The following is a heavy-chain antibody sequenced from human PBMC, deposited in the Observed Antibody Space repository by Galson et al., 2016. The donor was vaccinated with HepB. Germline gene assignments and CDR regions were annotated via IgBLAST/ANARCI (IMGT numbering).Heavy chain of an antibody. CDR2: INSDGSTT. CDR3: VNLGTTRT. CDR1: GFTFSSYW. V-gene: IGHV3-74*01. Sequence: SLRLSCAASGFTFSSYWMHWVRQAPGKGLVWVSRINSDGSTTYYADSVKGRFTISRDNAKNTLYLQMNNLRAEDTAVYYCVNLGTTRTWGQGTQVTVSS. D-gene: IGHD1-26*01. J-gene: IGHJ5*02.